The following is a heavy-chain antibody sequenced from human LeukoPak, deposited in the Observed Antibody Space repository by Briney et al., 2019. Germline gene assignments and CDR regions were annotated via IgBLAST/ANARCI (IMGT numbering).Heavy chain of an antibody. CDR2: ISGSGGST. CDR1: GFTFSSYA. CDR3: AKLMVRGAGGTDY. J-gene: IGHJ4*02. V-gene: IGHV3-23*01. D-gene: IGHD3-10*01. Sequence: GGTLRLSCAASGFTFSSYAVSWVRQAPGKGLEWVSAISGSGGSTYYADSVKGRFTISRDNSKNTLYLQMNSLRAEDTAVYYCAKLMVRGAGGTDYWGQGTLVTVSS.